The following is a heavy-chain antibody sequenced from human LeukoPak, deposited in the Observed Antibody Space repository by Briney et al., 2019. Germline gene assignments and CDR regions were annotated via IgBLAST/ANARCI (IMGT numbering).Heavy chain of an antibody. V-gene: IGHV4-61*02. D-gene: IGHD3-10*01. CDR1: GGSISSGSYY. Sequence: SQTLSLTCTVSGGSISSGSYYWSWIRQPAGKGLEWIGRIYNSGSTNYNPSLKSRVTMSVDTSKNQFSLKLSSVTAADTAVYYCARDVDQYYYGSGSYSNWFDPWGQGTLVTVSS. CDR2: IYNSGST. J-gene: IGHJ5*02. CDR3: ARDVDQYYYGSGSYSNWFDP.